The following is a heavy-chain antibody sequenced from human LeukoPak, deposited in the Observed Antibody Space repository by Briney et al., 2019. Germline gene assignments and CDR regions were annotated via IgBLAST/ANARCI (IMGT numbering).Heavy chain of an antibody. Sequence: GRSLRLSCVASGFTFSDYGMHWVRQAPGKGLEWVAVISWDGTAQHYVDSVKGRFTISRDNSKNTLYLQMTGLRAEDTAVYYCAKEKDYHVSGSYDFWGQGTLVTVSS. CDR1: GFTFSDYG. J-gene: IGHJ4*02. V-gene: IGHV3-30*18. CDR2: ISWDGTAQ. CDR3: AKEKDYHVSGSYDF. D-gene: IGHD3-10*01.